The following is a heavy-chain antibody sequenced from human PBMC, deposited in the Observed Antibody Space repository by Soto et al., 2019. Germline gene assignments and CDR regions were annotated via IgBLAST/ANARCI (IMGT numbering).Heavy chain of an antibody. D-gene: IGHD3-22*01. V-gene: IGHV5-10-1*01. CDR1: GYIXRNNW. Sequence: EXSXKISWRGPGYIXRNNWISWVLQMPGKSLDWVWGMELTESYTIYSPSSQGHVSFSADKSINTPYMHLSSLRASDTAVYYCARPGGSHYLSSGYQYALDYWGQGTPGTVSS. CDR3: ARPGGSHYLSSGYQYALDY. J-gene: IGHJ4*02. CDR2: MELTESYT.